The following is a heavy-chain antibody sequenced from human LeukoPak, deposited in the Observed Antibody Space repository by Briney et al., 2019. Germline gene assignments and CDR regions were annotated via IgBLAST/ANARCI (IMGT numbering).Heavy chain of an antibody. V-gene: IGHV3-23*01. CDR1: GFTFSSYA. CDR2: ISGSGGST. D-gene: IGHD6-19*01. J-gene: IGHJ4*02. CDR3: AKGLHSSGWYPYFDY. Sequence: GGSLRLSCAASGFTFSSYAMSWVRQAPGKGLEWVSAISGSGGSTYYADPVKGRFTISRDNSKNTLYLQMNSLRAEDTAVYYCAKGLHSSGWYPYFDYWGQGTLVTVSS.